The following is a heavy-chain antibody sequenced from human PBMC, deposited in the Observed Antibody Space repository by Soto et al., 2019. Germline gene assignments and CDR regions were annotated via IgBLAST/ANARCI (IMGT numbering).Heavy chain of an antibody. Sequence: QVQLQESGPGLVKPSETLSLTCTVSGGSISSYYWSWIRQPPGKGLEWIGYIYYSGSTNYNPSLKRRVTLSVDTSKIQFSLKLRSVTAADTAVYYCARRYGTTFDYWGQGTLVTVSS. CDR2: IYYSGST. V-gene: IGHV4-59*01. CDR1: GGSISSYY. J-gene: IGHJ4*02. CDR3: ARRYGTTFDY. D-gene: IGHD1-7*01.